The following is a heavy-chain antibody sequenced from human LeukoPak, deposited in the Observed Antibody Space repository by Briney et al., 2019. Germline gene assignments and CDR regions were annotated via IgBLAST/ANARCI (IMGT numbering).Heavy chain of an antibody. D-gene: IGHD2-2*01. CDR3: ARVRAGYCTSTSRYTGMDV. Sequence: GGSLRLSCAASGFTVSSNYMSWVRQAPGKGLEWVSVIYSGGSTYYADSVRGRFTISRDNSKFTLYMQMNSLRAEDTAVYYCARVRAGYCTSTSRYTGMDVWGQGTTVTVSS. CDR2: IYSGGST. CDR1: GFTVSSNY. V-gene: IGHV3-53*05. J-gene: IGHJ6*02.